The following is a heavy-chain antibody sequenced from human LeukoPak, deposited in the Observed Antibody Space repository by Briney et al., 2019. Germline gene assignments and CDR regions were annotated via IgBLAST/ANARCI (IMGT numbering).Heavy chain of an antibody. J-gene: IGHJ4*02. CDR2: ISSSSSYI. CDR3: ARWSYYDILTGYPTLDY. Sequence: GGSLRLSCAASGFTFSSYSMNWVRQAPGKGLEWVSSISSSSSYIYYADSVKGRFTISRDNAKNSLYLQMNSLRAEDTAVYYCARWSYYDILTGYPTLDYWGQGTLVTVSS. V-gene: IGHV3-21*01. D-gene: IGHD3-9*01. CDR1: GFTFSSYS.